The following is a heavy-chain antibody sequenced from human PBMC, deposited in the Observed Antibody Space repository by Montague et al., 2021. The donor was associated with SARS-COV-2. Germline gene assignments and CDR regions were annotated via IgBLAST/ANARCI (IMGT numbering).Heavy chain of an antibody. J-gene: IGHJ4*02. D-gene: IGHD5-12*01. Sequence: SLRLSCVVSGFYFNDYGMSWVRQAPGKGLDWVSAVSGDGDSTYYADSVKGRFTISRDNSKNTLYLQMNSLRAEDTAVYYCAKCLRFSGFDGNYFDSWGQGTLVTVSS. CDR3: AKCLRFSGFDGNYFDS. CDR1: GFYFNDYG. CDR2: VSGDGDST. V-gene: IGHV3-23*01.